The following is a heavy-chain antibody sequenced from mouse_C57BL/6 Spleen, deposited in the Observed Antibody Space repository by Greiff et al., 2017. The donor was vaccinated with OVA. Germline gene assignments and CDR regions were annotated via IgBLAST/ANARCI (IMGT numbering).Heavy chain of an antibody. D-gene: IGHD2-5*01. V-gene: IGHV5-4*01. CDR3: ARVGSNYYVDY. CDR2: ISDGGSYT. Sequence: EVQLVESGGGLVKPGGSLKLSCAASGFTFSSYAMSWVRQTPEKRLEWVATISDGGSYTYYPDNVKGRFTISRDNAKNNLYLQMSHLKSEDTAMYYCARVGSNYYVDYWGQGTTLTVSS. J-gene: IGHJ2*01. CDR1: GFTFSSYA.